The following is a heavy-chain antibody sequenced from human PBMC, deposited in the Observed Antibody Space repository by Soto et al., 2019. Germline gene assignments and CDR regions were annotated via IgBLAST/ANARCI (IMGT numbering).Heavy chain of an antibody. CDR2: ILGDGGTT. V-gene: IGHV3-64D*08. J-gene: IGHJ6*02. Sequence: PGGSLRLSCSAFGFSFSKYTMHWVRQAPGKGLEFVSAILGDGGTTYYADSVKGRFAISRDNSKNTLSLQMSSLRTEDTAVYYCVKDSHLMGVWGQGTSVTVSS. CDR1: GFSFSKYT. CDR3: VKDSHLMGV.